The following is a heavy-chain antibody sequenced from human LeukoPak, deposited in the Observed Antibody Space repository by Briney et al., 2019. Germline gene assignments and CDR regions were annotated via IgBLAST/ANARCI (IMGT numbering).Heavy chain of an antibody. D-gene: IGHD4-17*01. CDR2: INPNSGGT. J-gene: IGHJ4*02. Sequence: ASVEASCKASGYTFAGYYMHWVRQAPGQGLEWMGWINPNSGGTNYAQNFQGRVTMTRDTSISTAYMELSRLRSDDTAVYYCATLYGDYVRSDYWGQGTLVTVSS. V-gene: IGHV1-2*02. CDR1: GYTFAGYY. CDR3: ATLYGDYVRSDY.